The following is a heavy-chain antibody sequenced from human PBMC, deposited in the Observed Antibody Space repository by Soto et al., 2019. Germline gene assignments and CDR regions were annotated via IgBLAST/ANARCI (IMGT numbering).Heavy chain of an antibody. D-gene: IGHD6-13*01. J-gene: IGHJ1*01. V-gene: IGHV3-9*01. CDR1: GFTFDDYA. CDR2: INWNSGSI. Sequence: EVQLVESGGGLVQPGRSLRLSCAASGFTFDDYAMHWVRQVPGKGLEWVSGINWNSGSIGYADSVKGRFAISRDNAKNSLHLQMNSLRAEDTAFYYCVKAESINWYIGHFRHWCQGTLVTVSS. CDR3: VKAESINWYIGHFRH.